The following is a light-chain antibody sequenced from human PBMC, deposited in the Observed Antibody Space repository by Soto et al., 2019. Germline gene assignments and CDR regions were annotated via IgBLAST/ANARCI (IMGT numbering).Light chain of an antibody. CDR2: MDN. Sequence: QSVLTQPPSASETPGQRVVISCSGSRSNIGSNSVNWYQQLPGTAPKLLIYMDNQRPSGVPDRFSGSKSGTSVSLAISGLLSEDEADYYCASWDDRLKGYVFGTGTKLTVL. CDR3: ASWDDRLKGYV. CDR1: RSNIGSNS. V-gene: IGLV1-44*01. J-gene: IGLJ1*01.